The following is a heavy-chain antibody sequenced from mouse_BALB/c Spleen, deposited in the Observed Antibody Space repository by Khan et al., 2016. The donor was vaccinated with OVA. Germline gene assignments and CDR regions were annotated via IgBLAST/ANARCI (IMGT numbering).Heavy chain of an antibody. D-gene: IGHD1-1*01. CDR3: AIIPYVSRRYYYAMDY. CDR1: GFSLTSYG. J-gene: IGHJ4*01. Sequence: QVQLKESGPGLVAPSQSLSITCTVSGFSLTSYGVSWVRQPPGKGLEWLGVIWADGSTNYHSVLISRLSITKDNSKSQVFLKLNSLQTYDTATYSCAIIPYVSRRYYYAMDYWGQGTSVTVSS. CDR2: IWADGST. V-gene: IGHV2-3*01.